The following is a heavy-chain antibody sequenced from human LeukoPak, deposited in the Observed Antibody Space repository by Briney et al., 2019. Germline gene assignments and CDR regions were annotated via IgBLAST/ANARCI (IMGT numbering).Heavy chain of an antibody. Sequence: GGSLRLSCAASGFTFSNYAMNWVRQAPGKGLEWVSYISSSSSTIYYADSVKGRFTISRDNAKNSLYLQMNSLRAEDTAVYYCARDYYDSSGYYYVRVYFDYWGQGTLVTVSS. CDR3: ARDYYDSSGYYYVRVYFDY. D-gene: IGHD3-22*01. V-gene: IGHV3-48*01. CDR2: ISSSSSTI. J-gene: IGHJ4*02. CDR1: GFTFSNYA.